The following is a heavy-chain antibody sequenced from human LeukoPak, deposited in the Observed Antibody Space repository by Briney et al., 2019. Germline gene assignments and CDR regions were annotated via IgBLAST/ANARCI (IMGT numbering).Heavy chain of an antibody. D-gene: IGHD3-22*01. Sequence: PSETLSLTCTVSGGSIGTYYWSWIRQSPGKGLEWIGYIYVTGSTRYNPYLQSRVTISVDTSRNQFFLKMSSVTAADTAVYYCANDRGVPGLQMDVWGQGTTVTVSS. CDR2: IYVTGST. V-gene: IGHV4-4*09. CDR1: GGSIGTYY. CDR3: ANDRGVPGLQMDV. J-gene: IGHJ6*02.